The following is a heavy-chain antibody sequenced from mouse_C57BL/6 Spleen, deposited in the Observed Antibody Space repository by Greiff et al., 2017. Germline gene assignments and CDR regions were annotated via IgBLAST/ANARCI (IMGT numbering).Heavy chain of an antibody. V-gene: IGHV1-50*01. Sequence: QVQLQQPGAELVKPGASVTLSCKASGYTFTSYWMQWVKQRPGQGLEWIGEIDPSDSYTNYTQKFKGKATLTVDTSSSTAYMQLSSLTSEDSAVYYCARGAGNYLFDYWGQGTTLTVSS. CDR2: IDPSDSYT. J-gene: IGHJ2*01. CDR3: ARGAGNYLFDY. CDR1: GYTFTSYW. D-gene: IGHD2-1*01.